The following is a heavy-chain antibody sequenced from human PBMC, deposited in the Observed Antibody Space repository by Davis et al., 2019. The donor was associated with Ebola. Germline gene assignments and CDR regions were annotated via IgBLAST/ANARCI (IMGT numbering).Heavy chain of an antibody. Sequence: MPGGSLRLSCAVYGGSFSGYYWSWIRQPPGKGLEWMGEINHHGITSYNPSLKSRVSMSVDTSKKQFSLKVTSVTAADTAVYSCARGLFWSGLDVWGQGTTVTVSS. CDR3: ARGLFWSGLDV. CDR1: GGSFSGYY. J-gene: IGHJ6*02. V-gene: IGHV4-34*01. D-gene: IGHD1-1*01. CDR2: INHHGIT.